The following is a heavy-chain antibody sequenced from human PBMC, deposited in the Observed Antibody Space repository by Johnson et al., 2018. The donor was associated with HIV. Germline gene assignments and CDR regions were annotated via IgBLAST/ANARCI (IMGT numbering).Heavy chain of an antibody. J-gene: IGHJ3*02. V-gene: IGHV3-20*04. CDR3: ARERNSNWGWRSMSDAFAI. CDR1: GFTFDDYG. D-gene: IGHD7-27*01. Sequence: VQLVESGGGVLRPGGSLRLSCAASGFTFDDYGMNWVRQAPGKGLEWVSAINWNGGTTGYADSVKGRFTISRDNAKNSLYLQMNSLRAEDTAFYYCARERNSNWGWRSMSDAFAIWGQGTMVTVSS. CDR2: INWNGGTT.